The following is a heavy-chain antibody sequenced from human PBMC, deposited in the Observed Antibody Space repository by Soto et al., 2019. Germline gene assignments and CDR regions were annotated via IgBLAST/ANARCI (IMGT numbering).Heavy chain of an antibody. CDR1: GGSISSGGYY. Sequence: QVQLQESGPGLVKPSQTLSLTCTVSGGSISSGGYYWSWIRQHPGKGLEWIGYIYYSGSTYYNPSLKSRVTISVDTSKNQFSLKLSSVTAADTAVYYCARDGTWGYCGGDCPSGYYYGMDVWGQGTTVTVSS. J-gene: IGHJ6*02. V-gene: IGHV4-31*03. CDR2: IYYSGST. D-gene: IGHD2-21*02. CDR3: ARDGTWGYCGGDCPSGYYYGMDV.